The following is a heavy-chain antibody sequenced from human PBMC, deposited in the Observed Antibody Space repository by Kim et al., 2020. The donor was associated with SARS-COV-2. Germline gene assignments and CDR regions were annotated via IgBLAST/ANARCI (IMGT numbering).Heavy chain of an antibody. Sequence: YEQEFQGRVTITADESTSTAYMELSSLRSEDTAVYYCARDSGRDGYNLRYWDQGTLVTVSS. D-gene: IGHD5-12*01. J-gene: IGHJ4*02. V-gene: IGHV1-69*01. CDR3: ARDSGRDGYNLRY.